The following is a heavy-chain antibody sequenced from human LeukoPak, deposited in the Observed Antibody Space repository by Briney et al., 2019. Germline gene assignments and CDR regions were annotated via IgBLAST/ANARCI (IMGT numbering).Heavy chain of an antibody. Sequence: GGSLRLSCAASGFTFSSYWMIWVRQAPGKGLEGVANIKQDGSEKYYVDSVKGRFTISRDNAKNSLYLQMNSLRAEDTAVYYCARGAYSGWYAEYFQHWGQGTLVTVSS. J-gene: IGHJ1*01. CDR3: ARGAYSGWYAEYFQH. D-gene: IGHD6-19*01. CDR2: IKQDGSEK. V-gene: IGHV3-7*01. CDR1: GFTFSSYW.